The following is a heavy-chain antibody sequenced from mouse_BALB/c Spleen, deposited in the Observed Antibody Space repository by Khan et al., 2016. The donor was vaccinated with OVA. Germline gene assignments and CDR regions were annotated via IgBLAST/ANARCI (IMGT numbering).Heavy chain of an antibody. Sequence: VQLQQSGPELEKPGASVKISCKASGYSFTGYNMNWVKQSNGKSLEWIGNIDPHYGGLSYNQKFKSKATLSVDKSSSTAYMQLKSLTSEDSAVYYCARSTWYFDVWGAGTTVTVSS. CDR3: ARSTWYFDV. V-gene: IGHV1-39*01. J-gene: IGHJ1*01. CDR2: IDPHYGGL. CDR1: GYSFTGYN.